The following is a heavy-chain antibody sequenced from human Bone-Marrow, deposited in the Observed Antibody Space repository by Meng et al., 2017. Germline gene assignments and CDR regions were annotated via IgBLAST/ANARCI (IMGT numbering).Heavy chain of an antibody. V-gene: IGHV5-51*01. D-gene: IGHD2-21*01. J-gene: IGHJ5*02. CDR1: RYSFTSYW. CDR2: IYPGDSDT. Sequence: GGSLRLSCKGSRYSFTSYWIGWVRQMPGKGLEWMGIIYPGDSDTRYSPSFQGQVTISADKSISTAYLQWSSLKASDTAMYYCARGEAYFPPPGADWFDPWGQGTLVTVSS. CDR3: ARGEAYFPPPGADWFDP.